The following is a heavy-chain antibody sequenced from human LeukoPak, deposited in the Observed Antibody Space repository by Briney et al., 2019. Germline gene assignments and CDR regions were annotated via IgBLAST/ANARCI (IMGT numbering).Heavy chain of an antibody. CDR1: GGSISSYY. J-gene: IGHJ5*02. Sequence: PSETLSLTCTVSGGSISSYYWSWIRQPPGKGLEWIGYIYYSGSTNYNPSLKSRVTISVDTSKNQFSLKLSSVTAADTAVYYCARGVRVVRGRNNWFDPWGQGTLVTVSS. CDR3: ARGVRVVRGRNNWFDP. V-gene: IGHV4-59*08. D-gene: IGHD3-10*01. CDR2: IYYSGST.